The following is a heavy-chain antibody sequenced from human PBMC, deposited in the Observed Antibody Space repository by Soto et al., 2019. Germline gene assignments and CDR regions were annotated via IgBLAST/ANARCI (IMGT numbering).Heavy chain of an antibody. V-gene: IGHV3-21*01. CDR1: GFTLSSYS. D-gene: IGHD2-15*01. Sequence: GGALRLSCAASGFTLSSYSMNWVRQAPGKGLEWVSSISSSSSYIYYADSVKGRFTISRDNAKNSLYLQMNSLRAEDTAVYYCARDRYGGSYIQDFDYWGQGTLVTVSS. J-gene: IGHJ4*02. CDR2: ISSSSSYI. CDR3: ARDRYGGSYIQDFDY.